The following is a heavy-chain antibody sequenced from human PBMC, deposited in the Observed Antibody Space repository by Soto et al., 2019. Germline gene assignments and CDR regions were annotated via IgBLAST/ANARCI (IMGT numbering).Heavy chain of an antibody. Sequence: QVQLQESGPGLVKPSETLSLTCTVSGGSISSYYWSWIRQPPGKGLEWIGYIYYSGSTNYNPSLKSRVTISVDTSKNQFSLKLSSVTAADTAVYYCAREVIFFGSSWERVFYFDYWGQGTLVTVSS. CDR1: GGSISSYY. CDR2: IYYSGST. J-gene: IGHJ4*02. V-gene: IGHV4-59*01. CDR3: AREVIFFGSSWERVFYFDY. D-gene: IGHD6-13*01.